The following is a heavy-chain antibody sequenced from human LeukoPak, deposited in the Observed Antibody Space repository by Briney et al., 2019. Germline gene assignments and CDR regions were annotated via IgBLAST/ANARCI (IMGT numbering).Heavy chain of an antibody. CDR1: GFTFSSYA. CDR3: AKGGQLLLYHYFDY. V-gene: IGHV3-23*01. CDR2: ISGSGGST. J-gene: IGHJ4*02. D-gene: IGHD2-2*01. Sequence: QTGGSLRLSCAASGFTFSSYAMSWVRQAPGKGLEWVSAISGSGGSTYYADSVKGRFTISRDNSKNTLYLQMNSLRAEDTAVYYCAKGGQLLLYHYFDYWGQGTLVTVSS.